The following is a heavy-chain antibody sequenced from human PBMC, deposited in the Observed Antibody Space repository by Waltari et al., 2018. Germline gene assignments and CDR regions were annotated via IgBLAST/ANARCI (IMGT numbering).Heavy chain of an antibody. CDR3: AGGSSSNSDY. V-gene: IGHV1-8*03. J-gene: IGHJ4*02. CDR1: GYTFPSYD. CDR2: VNTNNANK. Sequence: QVQLVRSGAEVKKPGASVKVSCKASGYTFPSYDINWVGQATGQGLEWMGWVNTNNANKGYAQQFQGRVTTTRNTSTSTAYMELSSPRSEDTAVYSCAGGSSSNSDYWGQGTLVTVSS. D-gene: IGHD2-2*01.